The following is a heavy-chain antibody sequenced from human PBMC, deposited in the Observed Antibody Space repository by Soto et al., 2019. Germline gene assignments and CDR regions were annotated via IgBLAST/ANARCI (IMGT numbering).Heavy chain of an antibody. V-gene: IGHV3-48*03. D-gene: IGHD2-8*02. CDR1: GFIFSNYE. CDR3: VKEYCTGGTCFDAFDL. CDR2: ISDSGTTI. J-gene: IGHJ3*01. Sequence: ELQLVESGGGLVQPGGSLTLSCAASGFIFSNYEVDWVRQAPGKGLEWISYISDSGTTIYYAASVKGRFTISRDDAKKSLYLQMNNLRAEDTAVYFCVKEYCTGGTCFDAFDLWGQGTMVTVSS.